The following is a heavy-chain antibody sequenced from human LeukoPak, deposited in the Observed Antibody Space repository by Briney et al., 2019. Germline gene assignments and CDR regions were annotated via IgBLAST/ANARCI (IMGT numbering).Heavy chain of an antibody. CDR1: GYTFTGYY. CDR2: INPNSGGT. V-gene: IGHV1-2*02. CDR3: ARGYCSGGSCPFDY. D-gene: IGHD2-15*01. Sequence: GASVKVSCKASGYTFTGYYLHWVRQAPGQGIEWMAWINPNSGGTNYAQNFQGRVTMTRDTSISTAYMELSRLRSDDTAVYYCARGYCSGGSCPFDYWGQGTLVTVTS. J-gene: IGHJ4*02.